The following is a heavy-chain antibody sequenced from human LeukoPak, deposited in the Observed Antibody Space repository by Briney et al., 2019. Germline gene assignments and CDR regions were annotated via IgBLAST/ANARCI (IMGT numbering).Heavy chain of an antibody. J-gene: IGHJ5*02. V-gene: IGHV3-21*01. CDR2: ISSSSSYI. CDR3: ARQRRSNWFDL. Sequence: GGSLRLSCAASGFTYSSYSRNGVRQAPGKGLEWVSSISSSSSYIYYADSVKGRFTISRDNAKNSLYLQMNSLRAEDTAVYYCARQRRSNWFDLLGQGTLVTVSS. CDR1: GFTYSSYS. D-gene: IGHD5-24*01.